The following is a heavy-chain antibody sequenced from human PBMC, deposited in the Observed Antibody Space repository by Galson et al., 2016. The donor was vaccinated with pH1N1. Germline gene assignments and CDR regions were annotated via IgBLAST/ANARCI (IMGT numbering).Heavy chain of an antibody. CDR2: VFHRGTT. Sequence: ETLSLTCGVSGGSMRSSDHYWAWIRQPPGKGLEWIGSVFHRGTTYYDLSLKSRVTISIDTSNKRFSLKVTSVSAADAAVYYCARGVAAASRFDLWGQGSLVAVSS. CDR1: GGSMRSSDHY. V-gene: IGHV4-39*02. D-gene: IGHD6-13*01. J-gene: IGHJ5*02. CDR3: ARGVAAASRFDL.